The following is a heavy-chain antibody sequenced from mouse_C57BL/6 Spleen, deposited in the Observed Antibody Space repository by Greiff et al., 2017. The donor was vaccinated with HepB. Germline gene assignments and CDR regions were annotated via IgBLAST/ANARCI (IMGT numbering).Heavy chain of an antibody. V-gene: IGHV1-19*01. J-gene: IGHJ2*01. CDR2: INPYNGGT. Sequence: VQLQQSGPVLVKPGASVKMSCKASGYTFTDYYMNWVKQSHGKSLEWIGVINPYNGGTSYNQKFKGKATLTVDKSSSTAYMELNSLTSEDSAVYYCADGSSDYFDYWGQGTTLTVSS. CDR3: ADGSSDYFDY. D-gene: IGHD3-2*02. CDR1: GYTFTDYY.